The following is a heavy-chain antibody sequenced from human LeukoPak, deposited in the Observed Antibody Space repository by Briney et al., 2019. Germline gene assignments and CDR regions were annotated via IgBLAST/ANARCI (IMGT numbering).Heavy chain of an antibody. Sequence: PSETLSLTCLVSGGSISTYYWNWIRQPPGKGLEWIGYIYYSGSTKYIPSLKSRVNMSVDSSNNLCTRNLTSVTAADTGVYFCARAGYYYDSMGETWGQGILVTVSS. V-gene: IGHV4-59*01. CDR2: IYYSGST. CDR3: ARAGYYYDSMGET. CDR1: GGSISTYY. D-gene: IGHD3-22*01. J-gene: IGHJ5*02.